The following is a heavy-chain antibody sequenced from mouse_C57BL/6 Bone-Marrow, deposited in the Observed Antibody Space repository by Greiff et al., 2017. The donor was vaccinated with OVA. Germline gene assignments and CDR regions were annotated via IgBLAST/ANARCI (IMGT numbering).Heavy chain of an antibody. CDR2: IRNKANNHAT. V-gene: IGHV6-6*01. J-gene: IGHJ4*01. D-gene: IGHD1-1*01. CDR3: TRRGTTVVAPYAMDY. CDR1: GFTFSDAW. Sequence: EVMLVESGGGLVQPGGSMKLSCAASGFTFSDAWMDWVRQSPEKGLEWVAEIRNKANNHATYYAESVKGRFTISRDDSKSSVYLQMNSLRAEDTGIYYCTRRGTTVVAPYAMDYWGQGTSVTVSS.